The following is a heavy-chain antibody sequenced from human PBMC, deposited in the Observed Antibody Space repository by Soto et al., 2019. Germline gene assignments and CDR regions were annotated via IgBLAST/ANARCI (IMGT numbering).Heavy chain of an antibody. CDR3: VRGSCGSCHLDGVFYFDY. CDR1: GFSVNSYY. J-gene: IGHJ4*02. Sequence: EVQLVETGGGLIQPGGSLRVSCAASGFSVNSYYMTWVRQAPGKGLEWVSVIDGAGATYYADSVEGRFTISRDNLKYTLYLQMNSLRADDSAVYYCVRGSCGSCHLDGVFYFDYWGQGTLVTVSS. V-gene: IGHV3-53*02. D-gene: IGHD2-15*01. CDR2: IDGAGAT.